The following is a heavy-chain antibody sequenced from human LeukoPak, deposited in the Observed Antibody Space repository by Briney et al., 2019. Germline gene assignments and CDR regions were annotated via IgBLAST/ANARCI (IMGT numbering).Heavy chain of an antibody. D-gene: IGHD5-12*01. J-gene: IGHJ4*02. V-gene: IGHV3-30*04. Sequence: GGSLRPSCAASGFTFSSYAMHWVRQAPGKGVEWVAVISYDGRNKYYADSVKGRFTIYRDNSKNTLYLKMNRQRAEDTAVYYCARSYGGYSVYFDYWGQGTLVTVSS. CDR3: ARSYGGYSVYFDY. CDR2: ISYDGRNK. CDR1: GFTFSSYA.